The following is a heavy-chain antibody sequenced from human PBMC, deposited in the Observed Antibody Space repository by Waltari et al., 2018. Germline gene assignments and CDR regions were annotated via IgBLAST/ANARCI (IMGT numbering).Heavy chain of an antibody. CDR1: GFLFRNYE. J-gene: IGHJ4*01. Sequence: EVQLVESGGGLVQPGGSLRLLCAASGFLFRNYEMNWVRQAPGKGLEWVSYISSGASTIFYADSVKGRFTISRDNAKNSVYLEMNSLRADDTAIYYCARGEGGANEYWGQGTLVTVSS. CDR3: ARGEGGANEY. V-gene: IGHV3-48*03. D-gene: IGHD1-26*01. CDR2: ISSGASTI.